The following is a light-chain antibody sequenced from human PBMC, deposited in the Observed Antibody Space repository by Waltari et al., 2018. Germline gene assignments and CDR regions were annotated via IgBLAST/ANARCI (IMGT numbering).Light chain of an antibody. V-gene: IGLV2-8*01. J-gene: IGLJ2*01. CDR3: SSYADTNTVV. CDR2: EVT. CDR1: SRDIGSYNF. Sequence: QSALTQPPSASGSPGQSVTISCTGTSRDIGSYNFVSWYQQHAGRAPNLIIQEVTTWPYGVPSRFSGSKSGNVASLTVSGLQAEDEADYYCSSYADTNTVVFGGGTKLTVL.